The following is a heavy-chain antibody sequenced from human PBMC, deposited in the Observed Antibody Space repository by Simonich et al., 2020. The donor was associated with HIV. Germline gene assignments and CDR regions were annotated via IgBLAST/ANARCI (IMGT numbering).Heavy chain of an antibody. CDR2: ISYDGGNK. CDR1: GFTFSSSG. V-gene: IGHV3-30*03. Sequence: QVQLVESGGGVVQPGRALRLSCAASGFTFSSSGMHWVRQAPGKGLGWGAVISYDGGNKCYTDSVKCRFTISRDNSKNTLFLQMNSLRAEDTAVYYCARADSTSLWLRGAFDYWGQGTLVTVSS. J-gene: IGHJ4*02. D-gene: IGHD3-10*01. CDR3: ARADSTSLWLRGAFDY.